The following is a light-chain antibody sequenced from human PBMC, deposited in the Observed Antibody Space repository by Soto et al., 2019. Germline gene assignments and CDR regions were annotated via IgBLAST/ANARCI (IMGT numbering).Light chain of an antibody. J-gene: IGKJ2*01. V-gene: IGKV3-20*01. CDR1: QSVSSSY. Sequence: EIVLTQSPGTLSLSPGERATLSCRASQSVSSSYLAWYQQKPGQAPRLLIYGASSRATGIPDRFSGSGSGTDFTLTISRLEPEDFAVDYCQQYSSTPPMYTFCQGTKLEIK. CDR3: QQYSSTPPMYT. CDR2: GAS.